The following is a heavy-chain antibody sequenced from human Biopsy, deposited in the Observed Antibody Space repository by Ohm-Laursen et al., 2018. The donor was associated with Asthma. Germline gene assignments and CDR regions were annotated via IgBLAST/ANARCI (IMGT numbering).Heavy chain of an antibody. D-gene: IGHD2-15*01. CDR2: INSVFGTT. J-gene: IGHJ4*02. Sequence: SVKVSCKSLGGTFNTYVIGWVRQAPGQGLEWMGGINSVFGTTTYPQKFRDRVTITADDSTSTVYMELSSLRSEDTAVYYCARKAGSCISRACYSLDFWGQGTLVTVSS. CDR3: ARKAGSCISRACYSLDF. CDR1: GGTFNTYV. V-gene: IGHV1-69*13.